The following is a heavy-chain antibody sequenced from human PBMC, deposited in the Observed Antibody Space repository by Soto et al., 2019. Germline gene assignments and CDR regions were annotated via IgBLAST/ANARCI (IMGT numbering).Heavy chain of an antibody. Sequence: QVQLVESGGGVVQPGRSLRLSCAASGFTFDSYGMHWVRQAPGKGLEWVAVISSDGNNKYYADSVKGRFSIYRDNFNNILYLQMRSRRVEDTAVYYWVKDLLHNTVTTCGSWGQGTLVTVSS. J-gene: IGHJ5*02. CDR1: GFTFDSYG. V-gene: IGHV3-30*18. D-gene: IGHD4-17*01. CDR2: ISSDGNNK. CDR3: VKDLLHNTVTTCGS.